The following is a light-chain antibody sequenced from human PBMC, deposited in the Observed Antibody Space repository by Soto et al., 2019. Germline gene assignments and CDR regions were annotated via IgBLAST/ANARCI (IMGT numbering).Light chain of an antibody. CDR1: SSDVGGYNY. CDR2: EVS. CDR3: SSYTSSSTLPYV. J-gene: IGLJ1*01. V-gene: IGLV2-14*01. Sequence: QSVLTQPASVSGSPEQSITISCTGTSSDVGGYNYVSWYQQHPGKAPKLMIYEVSNRPSGVSNRFSGSKSGNTASLTISGLQAEDEADYYCSSYTSSSTLPYVFGTGTKVTVL.